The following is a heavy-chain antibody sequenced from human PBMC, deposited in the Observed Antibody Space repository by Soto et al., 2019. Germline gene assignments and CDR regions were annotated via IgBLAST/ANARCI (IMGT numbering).Heavy chain of an antibody. D-gene: IGHD6-13*01. CDR1: GGSFSGYY. V-gene: IGHV4-34*01. CDR3: AREGIAAAGTAWFDP. CDR2: INHSGST. J-gene: IGHJ5*02. Sequence: PSETLSLTCAVYGGSFSGYYSSWIRQPPGKGLEWIGEINHSGSTNYNPSLKSRVTISVDTSKNQFSLKLSSVTAADTAVYYCAREGIAAAGTAWFDPWGQGTLVTVSS.